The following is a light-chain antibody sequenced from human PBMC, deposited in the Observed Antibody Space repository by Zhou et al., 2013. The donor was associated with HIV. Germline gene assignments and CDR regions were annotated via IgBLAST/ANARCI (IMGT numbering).Light chain of an antibody. V-gene: IGKV3-15*01. CDR3: QQYNRWPPLT. J-gene: IGKJ4*01. Sequence: EIVMTQSPATLSLSPGEGATLSCRASQTVNNNLAWYQQKPGQAPRLLIYAASTRATGVPVRFSGSGSGTEFTLTIAGLQSEDVAVYYCQQYNRWPPLTFGGGTQVEIK. CDR1: QTVNNN. CDR2: AAS.